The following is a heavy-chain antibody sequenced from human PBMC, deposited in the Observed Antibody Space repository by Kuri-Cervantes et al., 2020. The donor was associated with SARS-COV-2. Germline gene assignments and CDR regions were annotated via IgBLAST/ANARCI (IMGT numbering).Heavy chain of an antibody. J-gene: IGHJ4*02. V-gene: IGHV3-30*18. D-gene: IGHD3-3*01. CDR3: AKAYYDFWSGYYRGGYYFDY. CDR1: GFTFSNYG. CDR2: ISYDGSDR. Sequence: LSLTCAASGFTFSNYGMHWVRQAPGKGLEWVAVISYDGSDRYYADSVKGRFTISRDNSKNTLYLQMNSLRAEDTAVYYCAKAYYDFWSGYYRGGYYFDYWGQGTLVTVSS.